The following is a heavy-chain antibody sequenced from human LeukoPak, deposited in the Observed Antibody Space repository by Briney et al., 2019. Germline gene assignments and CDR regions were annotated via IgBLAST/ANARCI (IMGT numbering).Heavy chain of an antibody. J-gene: IGHJ4*02. CDR1: GGTFSSYA. CDR3: AKDDQPSYYYDSSGYFDY. V-gene: IGHV3-23*01. Sequence: SCKASGGTFSSYAISWVRQAPGKGLEWVSAISGSGGSTYYADSVKGRFTISRDNSKNTLYLQMNSLRAEDTAVYYCAKDDQPSYYYDSSGYFDYWGQGTLVTVSS. D-gene: IGHD3-22*01. CDR2: ISGSGGST.